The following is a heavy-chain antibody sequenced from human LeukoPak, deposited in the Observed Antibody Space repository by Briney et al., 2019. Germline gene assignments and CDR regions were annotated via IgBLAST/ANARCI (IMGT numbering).Heavy chain of an antibody. CDR2: ISHDGSNK. D-gene: IGHD1-26*01. J-gene: IGHJ4*02. CDR3: ARGLFGVSYRYFDF. Sequence: PGRSLRLSCAASGFTFSSYGMHWVRQAPGKGLQWVALISHDGSNKYYADSVRGRFTISRDNSKNTLYLQMNSLRAEDTAMYFCARGLFGVSYRYFDFWGREPWSPSPQ. V-gene: IGHV3-30*03. CDR1: GFTFSSYG.